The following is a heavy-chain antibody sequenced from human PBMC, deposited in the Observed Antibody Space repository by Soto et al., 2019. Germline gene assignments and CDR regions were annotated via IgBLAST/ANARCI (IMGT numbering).Heavy chain of an antibody. CDR1: GFTFDDYA. Sequence: DVQLVESGGGLVQPGRSLRLSCAASGFTFDDYAIHWVRQAPGRGLEWVAGISWNGASIGYADSVKGRFTISRDNAKYSLHLQMNSLRSEDTALYYCANLPLYGSGFDCWGQGTLVTVSS. V-gene: IGHV3-9*01. CDR3: ANLPLYGSGFDC. D-gene: IGHD3-10*01. CDR2: ISWNGASI. J-gene: IGHJ4*02.